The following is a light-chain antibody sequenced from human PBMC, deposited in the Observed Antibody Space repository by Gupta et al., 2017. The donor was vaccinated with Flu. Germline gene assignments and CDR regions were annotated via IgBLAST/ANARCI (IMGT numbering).Light chain of an antibody. V-gene: IGLV2-8*01. CDR3: SSYAGSSNPVV. CDR1: SSDVGGYNF. J-gene: IGLJ2*01. CDR2: EVT. Sequence: QSALTQPHSASGSPGQSVTISCTGTSSDVGGYNFVSWYQQHPGKAPKLMIYEVTKRPSGVPDRFSGSKSGNTASLTVSGLQAEDEADFYCSSYAGSSNPVVFGGGTKVTVL.